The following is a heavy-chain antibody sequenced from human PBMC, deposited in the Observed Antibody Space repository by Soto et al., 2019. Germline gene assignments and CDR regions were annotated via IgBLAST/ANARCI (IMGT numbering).Heavy chain of an antibody. D-gene: IGHD6-25*01. CDR2: MNPNSGNT. J-gene: IGHJ6*02. CDR3: ARERAHYGMDV. V-gene: IGHV1-8*01. CDR1: GYTFTSYD. Sequence: QVQLVQSGAEVKKPGASVKVSCKASGYTFTSYDISWVRQATGQGLKWMGWMNPNSGNTGFAQKFQGRVTMTRNTSISTAYMELSSLRSEDTAVSYCARERAHYGMDVWCQGTTVTVSS.